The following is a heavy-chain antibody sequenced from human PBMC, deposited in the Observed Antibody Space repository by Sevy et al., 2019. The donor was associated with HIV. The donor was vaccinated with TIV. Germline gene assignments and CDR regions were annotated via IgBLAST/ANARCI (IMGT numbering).Heavy chain of an antibody. CDR2: INSDGSST. J-gene: IGHJ6*02. Sequence: GGSLRLSCAASGFTFSSYWMHWVRQAPGKGLVWVSRINSDGSSTSYADSVKGRFTISRENAKNTLYLQMNSLRAEDTAVYYCARGDYYDSSGYYLYYYYYGMDVWGQGTTVTVSS. V-gene: IGHV3-74*01. CDR1: GFTFSSYW. D-gene: IGHD3-22*01. CDR3: ARGDYYDSSGYYLYYYYYGMDV.